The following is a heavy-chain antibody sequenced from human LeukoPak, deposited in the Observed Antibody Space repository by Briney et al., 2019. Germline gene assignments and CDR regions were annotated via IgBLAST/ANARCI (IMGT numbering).Heavy chain of an antibody. V-gene: IGHV4-30-2*01. J-gene: IGHJ6*03. D-gene: IGHD3-16*01. CDR3: ARHPIPGGLTYYYYMDV. CDR2: IYHSGST. Sequence: PSETLSLTCAVSGGSISSGGYSWSWIRQPPGKGLEWIGYIYHSGSTYYNPSLKSRVTISVDRSKNQFSLKLSSVTAADTAVYYCARHPIPGGLTYYYYMDVWGKGTTVTVSS. CDR1: GGSISSGGYS.